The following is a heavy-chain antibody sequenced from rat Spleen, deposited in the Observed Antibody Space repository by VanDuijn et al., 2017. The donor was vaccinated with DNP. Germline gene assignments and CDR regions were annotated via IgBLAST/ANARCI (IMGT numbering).Heavy chain of an antibody. CDR1: GFNFKDYW. Sequence: EVKLVESGGGLVQPGRSLKLSCAASGFNFKDYWMGWVRQAPGKGLEWIGEINPDSKIKKYDPSLKGKFTISRDNVQNTLDLQMTKLGSEDTAIYYCATIQFGVRGYAMDAWGQGTSVTVSS. D-gene: IGHD4-3*01. J-gene: IGHJ4*01. V-gene: IGHV4-2*01. CDR2: INPDSKIK. CDR3: ATIQFGVRGYAMDA.